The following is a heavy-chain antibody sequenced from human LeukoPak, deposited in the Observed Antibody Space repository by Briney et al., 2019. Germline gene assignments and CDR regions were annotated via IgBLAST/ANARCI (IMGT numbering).Heavy chain of an antibody. CDR2: IYTSGST. J-gene: IGHJ5*02. CDR1: GGSISSYY. CDR3: ARSSSSGWGFRFDP. V-gene: IGHV4-4*07. Sequence: SETLSLTCTVSGGSISSYYWSWIRQSPGKGLEWIGRIYTSGSTNYNPSLKSRVTISVDTSKNQFSLKQSSVTAADTAVYYCARSSSSGWGFRFDPWGQGTLVTVSS. D-gene: IGHD6-19*01.